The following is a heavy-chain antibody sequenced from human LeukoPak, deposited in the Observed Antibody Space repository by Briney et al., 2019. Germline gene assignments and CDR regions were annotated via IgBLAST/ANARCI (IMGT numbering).Heavy chain of an antibody. CDR2: INHSGST. D-gene: IGHD3-10*01. J-gene: IGHJ4*02. Sequence: SETLSLTCAVHGGSFSGYYWSWIRQPPGKGLEWIGEINHSGSTNYNPSLKSRVTISVDTSKNQFSLKLSSVTAADTAVYYCARGVRKYYYFDYWDQGTLVTVSS. V-gene: IGHV4-34*01. CDR3: ARGVRKYYYFDY. CDR1: GGSFSGYY.